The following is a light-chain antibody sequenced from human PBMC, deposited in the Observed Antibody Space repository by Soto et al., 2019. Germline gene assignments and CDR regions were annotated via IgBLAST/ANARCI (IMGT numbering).Light chain of an antibody. CDR1: QGISRS. Sequence: DIQMTQSPSTLAASVGDVLTISCQASQGISRSLAWYQQKPGKAPKLLIYAASSLQSGVPSRFSGSGFGTDFTLTSSSLQPEDSAIYYCQQADTFPITVGQGTRLEIK. CDR3: QQADTFPIT. V-gene: IGKV1-12*01. J-gene: IGKJ5*01. CDR2: AAS.